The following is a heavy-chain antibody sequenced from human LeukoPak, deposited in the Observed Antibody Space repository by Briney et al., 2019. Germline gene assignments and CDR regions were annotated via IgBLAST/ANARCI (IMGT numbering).Heavy chain of an antibody. D-gene: IGHD3-22*01. J-gene: IGHJ4*02. Sequence: GGSLRLSCAASGFTFSSYAMHWVRQAPGKGLEWVAVISYDGSNKYYADSVKGRFTISRDNSKNTLYLQMNSLRAEDTAVYYCARAPGDSSDRGFDYWGQGTLVTVSS. CDR1: GFTFSSYA. CDR2: ISYDGSNK. CDR3: ARAPGDSSDRGFDY. V-gene: IGHV3-30-3*01.